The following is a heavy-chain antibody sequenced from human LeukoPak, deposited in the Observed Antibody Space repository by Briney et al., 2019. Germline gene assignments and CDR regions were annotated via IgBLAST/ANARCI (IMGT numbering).Heavy chain of an antibody. D-gene: IGHD4-17*01. V-gene: IGHV3-53*01. CDR2: IYSGGST. CDR1: GLRFSDYY. J-gene: IGHJ4*02. CDR3: ARVPTTVTTVYFDY. Sequence: PGGSLRLSCAASGLRFSDYYMSWIREAPGKGLEWVSVIYSGGSTYYADSVKGRFTISRDNSKNTLYLQMNSLRAEDTAVYYCARVPTTVTTVYFDYWGQGTLVTVSS.